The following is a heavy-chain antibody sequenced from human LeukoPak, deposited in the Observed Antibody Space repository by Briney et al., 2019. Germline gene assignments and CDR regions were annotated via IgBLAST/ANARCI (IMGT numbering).Heavy chain of an antibody. Sequence: PGGSLRLSCAASGFTFSSYAMSWVRQAPGKGLEWVSAISGSGGSTYYADSVKGRFTISRDTSKNTLYLQMNSLRAEDTAVYYCAKSGSYRGEYYFDYWGQGTLVTVSS. CDR2: ISGSGGST. D-gene: IGHD1-26*01. CDR3: AKSGSYRGEYYFDY. J-gene: IGHJ4*02. V-gene: IGHV3-23*01. CDR1: GFTFSSYA.